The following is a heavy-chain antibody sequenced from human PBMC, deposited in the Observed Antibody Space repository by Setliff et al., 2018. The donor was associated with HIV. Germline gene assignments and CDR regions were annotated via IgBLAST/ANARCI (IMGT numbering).Heavy chain of an antibody. CDR2: IIPIFGTA. Sequence: SVKVSCKASGGPFTSAFNWVRQVPGQGLEWMGGIIPIFGTANYAQNFGGRVTITADQSTTTTYLQLNSLRFEDTAIYYCASDSPAARFEELEDHYYYFMDVWGKGTTVTVS. D-gene: IGHD3-10*01. J-gene: IGHJ6*03. CDR3: ASDSPAARFEELEDHYYYFMDV. CDR1: GGPFTSA. V-gene: IGHV1-69*13.